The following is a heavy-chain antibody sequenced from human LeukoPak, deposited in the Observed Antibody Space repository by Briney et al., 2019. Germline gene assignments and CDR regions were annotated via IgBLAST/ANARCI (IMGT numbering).Heavy chain of an antibody. D-gene: IGHD3-10*01. V-gene: IGHV3-11*05. CDR3: ARVGGRFFAY. CDR1: GFSFSDYY. J-gene: IGHJ4*02. CDR2: ISGSTSYT. Sequence: PGWSLRLSCAASGFSFSDYYMSWIRQAPGKGLEWVSCISGSTSYTDYADSVKGRFTISRDNAKNSLYLQMNSLRAEDTAVYFCARVGGRFFAYWGQGTLVTVSS.